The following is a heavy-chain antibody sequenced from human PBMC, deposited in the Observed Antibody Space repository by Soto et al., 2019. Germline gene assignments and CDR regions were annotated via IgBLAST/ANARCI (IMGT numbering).Heavy chain of an antibody. V-gene: IGHV4-30-4*01. Sequence: TLSLTCTVSGGSISSGDYYWSWIRQPPGKGLEWIGYIYYSGSTYYNPSLKSRVTISVDTSKNQFSLKLSSVTAADTAVYYYARGSQSPYYYDSSGYYYWFDPWGQGTLVTVSS. J-gene: IGHJ5*02. CDR3: ARGSQSPYYYDSSGYYYWFDP. CDR2: IYYSGST. CDR1: GGSISSGDYY. D-gene: IGHD3-22*01.